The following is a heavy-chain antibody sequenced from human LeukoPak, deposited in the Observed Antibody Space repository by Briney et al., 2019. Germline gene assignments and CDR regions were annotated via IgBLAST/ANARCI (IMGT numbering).Heavy chain of an antibody. CDR2: MNPNSGNT. V-gene: IGHV1-8*03. CDR1: GYTFTSYD. Sequence: ASVKVSCKAYGYTFTSYDIKWVRQATGQGLEWMGWMNPNSGNTGYAQKFQGRVTITRNTSISTAYMGLSSLRSEDTAVYYCARTSPRGQAYDIWGQGTMVTVSS. J-gene: IGHJ3*02. CDR3: ARTSPRGQAYDI.